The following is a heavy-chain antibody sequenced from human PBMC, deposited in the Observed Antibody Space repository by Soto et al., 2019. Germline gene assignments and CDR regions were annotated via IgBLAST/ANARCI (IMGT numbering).Heavy chain of an antibody. CDR2: IRKDGSQE. D-gene: IGHD3-16*01. Sequence: DVQLTESGGGLVQPGGPLRLSCGASGFSFGSDWMAWVRQAPGKGLEWVANIRKDGSQEHYADSVRVRFSVSRTNAKDSLYLQMNSLRLAATAVYYCTRDANYRDDSAYYDVFDIWGQGKRVTVSS. J-gene: IGHJ3*02. CDR1: GFSFGSDW. V-gene: IGHV3-7*05. CDR3: TRDANYRDDSAYYDVFDI.